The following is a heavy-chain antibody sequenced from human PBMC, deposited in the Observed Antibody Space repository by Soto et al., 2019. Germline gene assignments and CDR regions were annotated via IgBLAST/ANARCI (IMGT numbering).Heavy chain of an antibody. Sequence: QVQLVQSGAEVKKPGSSVKVSCKASGGTFSNYAISWVRQAPGQGLEWMGGIIPIFGIANYAQKFQGRVRITADEFTTTVYMELSSLRSEDTAVYYCARTYYYGSGSYRYNYYYMDVWGQGTTVTVSS. CDR3: ARTYYYGSGSYRYNYYYMDV. J-gene: IGHJ6*02. CDR2: IIPIFGIA. D-gene: IGHD3-10*01. CDR1: GGTFSNYA. V-gene: IGHV1-69*12.